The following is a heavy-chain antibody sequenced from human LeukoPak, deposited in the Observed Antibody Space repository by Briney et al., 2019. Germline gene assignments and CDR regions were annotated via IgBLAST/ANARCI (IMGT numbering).Heavy chain of an antibody. V-gene: IGHV1-2*02. Sequence: ASVKVSCKASGYTFTSYYMHWVRQAPGQGLEWMGWINPKSGGTNEAQKFHDRVTMTRDTSIRTAYMEVSRLRSDDTAVYYCARFPDILTGENFDYWGQGTLVTVSS. CDR3: ARFPDILTGENFDY. CDR2: INPKSGGT. J-gene: IGHJ4*02. D-gene: IGHD3-9*01. CDR1: GYTFTSYY.